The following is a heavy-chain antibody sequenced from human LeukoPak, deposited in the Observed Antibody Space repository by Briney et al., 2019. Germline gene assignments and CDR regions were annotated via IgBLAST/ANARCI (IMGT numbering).Heavy chain of an antibody. D-gene: IGHD5-24*01. CDR1: GFSFSTYA. V-gene: IGHV3-23*01. Sequence: PGGSLRLSCAASGFSFSTYAMTWVRQAPGKGLEWVSALSASGGTTYYADSVKGRFTISRDNSKNTLYLQMNSLRAEDTAVYYCAKDVEMATIDYYYYGMDVWGQGTTVTVSS. J-gene: IGHJ6*02. CDR2: LSASGGTT. CDR3: AKDVEMATIDYYYYGMDV.